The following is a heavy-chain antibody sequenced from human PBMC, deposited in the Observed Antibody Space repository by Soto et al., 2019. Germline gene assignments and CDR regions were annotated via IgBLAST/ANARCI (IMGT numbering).Heavy chain of an antibody. V-gene: IGHV3-15*07. J-gene: IGHJ5*02. D-gene: IGHD1-26*01. CDR3: ATGSRPISGAVGGTPPNLQT. Sequence: EVPLVESGGGLVKPGGSLRLSCGASSPTFSHAWMNWVRQTPGKGLEWVGHIKSKYDGGTTDYAAPVKGRFTISRDDSRNMLYLQMNSLKTEDTAVYYCATGSRPISGAVGGTPPNLQTWGQGTLVTVSS. CDR2: IKSKYDGGTT. CDR1: SPTFSHAW.